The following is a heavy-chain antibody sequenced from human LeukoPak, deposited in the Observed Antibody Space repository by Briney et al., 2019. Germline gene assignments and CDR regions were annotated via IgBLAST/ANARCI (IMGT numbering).Heavy chain of an antibody. CDR2: INPNSGGT. V-gene: IGHV1-2*02. Sequence: ASVKVSCKASGYSFTDYYMHWVRQAPGQGLEWMGWINPNSGGTNYAQKFQGRVTTTRDTSINTAYMELSRLRSDDTAVYYCAREAAGTYSVDCWGQGTLVTVSS. CDR3: AREAAGTYSVDC. D-gene: IGHD6-19*01. J-gene: IGHJ4*02. CDR1: GYSFTDYY.